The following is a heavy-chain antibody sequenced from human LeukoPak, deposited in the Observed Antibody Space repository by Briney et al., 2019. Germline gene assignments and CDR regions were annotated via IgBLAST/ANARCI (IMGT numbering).Heavy chain of an antibody. CDR3: ARSMVRGVSPFLAFDI. V-gene: IGHV1-2*06. D-gene: IGHD3-10*01. Sequence: GASVKLSCKASGYTFTGYYMHWVRQAPGQGLEWMGRINPNSGGTNYAQKFQGRVTMNRDTSISTAHVELSRLRSDDTAVYYCARSMVRGVSPFLAFDIWGQGTMVTVSS. CDR2: INPNSGGT. J-gene: IGHJ3*02. CDR1: GYTFTGYY.